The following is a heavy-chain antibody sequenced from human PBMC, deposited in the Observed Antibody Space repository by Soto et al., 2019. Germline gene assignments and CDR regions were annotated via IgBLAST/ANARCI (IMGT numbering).Heavy chain of an antibody. CDR3: ASSVDTAMVFDY. CDR1: GGSISSYY. V-gene: IGHV4-59*08. J-gene: IGHJ4*02. D-gene: IGHD5-18*01. CDR2: IYYSGST. Sequence: LSLTCTVSGGSISSYYWSWIRQPPGKGLEWIGYIYYSGSTNYNPSLKSRVTISVDTSKNQFSLKLSSVTAADTAVYYCASSVDTAMVFDYWGQGTPVTVSS.